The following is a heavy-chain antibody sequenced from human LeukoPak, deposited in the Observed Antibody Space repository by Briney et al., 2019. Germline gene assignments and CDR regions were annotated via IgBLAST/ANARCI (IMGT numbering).Heavy chain of an antibody. J-gene: IGHJ5*02. CDR1: GYTFTSYD. CDR3: ARGASPYCSSTSCQLGSWFDP. Sequence: ASVTVSCTASGYTFTSYDINWVRQATGQGLEWMGWMNPNSGNTGYAQKFQGRVTMTRNTSISTAYMELSSLRSEDTAVYYCARGASPYCSSTSCQLGSWFDPWGQGTLVTVSS. V-gene: IGHV1-8*01. D-gene: IGHD2-2*01. CDR2: MNPNSGNT.